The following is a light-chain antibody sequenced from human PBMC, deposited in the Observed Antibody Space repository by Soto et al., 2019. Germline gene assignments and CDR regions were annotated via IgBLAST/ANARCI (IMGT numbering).Light chain of an antibody. CDR3: SSYTSSSTYV. CDR2: DVS. V-gene: IGLV2-14*01. Sequence: QSVLTQPASVSGSPGQSITISCTGTSSDVGDYSYVSWYQQHPGKAPKLMIFDVSNRPSGVSNRFSGSKSGNTASLTISELQAEDEADYYCSSYTSSSTYVFGTGTKV. J-gene: IGLJ1*01. CDR1: SSDVGDYSY.